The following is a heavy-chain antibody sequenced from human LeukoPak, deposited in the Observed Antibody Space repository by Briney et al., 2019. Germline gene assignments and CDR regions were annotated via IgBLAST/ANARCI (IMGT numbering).Heavy chain of an antibody. Sequence: GGSLRLSCAASGFTFSSYEMNWVRQAPGKGLEWVSYISSSGSTIYYADSVKGRFTISRDNSKNTLYLQMNSLRAEDTAVYYCASGDYGDYAIYWGQGTLVTVSS. CDR3: ASGDYGDYAIY. CDR1: GFTFSSYE. V-gene: IGHV3-48*03. CDR2: ISSSGSTI. D-gene: IGHD4-17*01. J-gene: IGHJ4*02.